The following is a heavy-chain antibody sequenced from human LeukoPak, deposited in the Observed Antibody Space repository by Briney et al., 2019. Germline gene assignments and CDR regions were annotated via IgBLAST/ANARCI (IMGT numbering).Heavy chain of an antibody. CDR1: GFIFNDYD. V-gene: IGHV3-43D*03. D-gene: IGHD7-27*01. CDR2: SGWTGIGT. CDR3: VRSRAASLGYFDS. J-gene: IGHJ4*02. Sequence: PGGSLRLSCAVSGFIFNDYDLHWVRQVPGKGLEWLSFSGWTGIGTDYGGSVKGRFTISRDDSKNSLYLQMHRLRSEDSALYYCVRSRAASLGYFDSWGQGTLVTVSS.